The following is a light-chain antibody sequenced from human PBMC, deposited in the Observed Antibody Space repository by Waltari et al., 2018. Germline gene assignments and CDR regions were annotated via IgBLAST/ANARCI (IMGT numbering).Light chain of an antibody. CDR1: QSISSY. Sequence: DSQLTHSPSSLPAPARDRLTITFRASQSISSYVNWYQQKPGKAPKLLIYAASGFQSGVPSRFSGSGSGTDFTLTISSLQPEDFATYYCQQCYRTPPTFGQGTKLEI. J-gene: IGKJ2*01. CDR3: QQCYRTPPT. CDR2: AAS. V-gene: IGKV1-39*01.